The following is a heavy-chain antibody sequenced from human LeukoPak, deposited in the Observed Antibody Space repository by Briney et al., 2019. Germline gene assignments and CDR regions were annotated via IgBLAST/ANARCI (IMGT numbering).Heavy chain of an antibody. CDR2: MYYSGST. CDR1: GGSISSYY. Sequence: PSETLSLTCTVSGGSISSYYWSWIRQPPGKGLEWIGYMYYSGSTNYNPSLKSRVTMSVDTSKNQFSLKLSSVTAADTAVYYCARQRGSPYSGSYYYFDYWGQGTLVTVSS. D-gene: IGHD1-26*01. V-gene: IGHV4-59*08. J-gene: IGHJ4*02. CDR3: ARQRGSPYSGSYYYFDY.